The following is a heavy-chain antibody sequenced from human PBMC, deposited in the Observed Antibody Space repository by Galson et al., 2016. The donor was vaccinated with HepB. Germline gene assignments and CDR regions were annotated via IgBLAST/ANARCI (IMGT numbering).Heavy chain of an antibody. J-gene: IGHJ2*01. CDR1: GYTFFNYY. CDR2: INPSSGST. V-gene: IGHV1-46*01. D-gene: IGHD3-9*01. CDR3: ARLGGTLTGYDNFGNLRGYFDL. Sequence: SVKVSCKASGYTFFNYYIHWVRQAPGQGLEWMAMINPSSGSTIYAREFQGKISVTRNTASVSSDPSTGTVHLFLSSLRHEDTAVYYCARLGGTLTGYDNFGNLRGYFDLWGRGSLVTGSS.